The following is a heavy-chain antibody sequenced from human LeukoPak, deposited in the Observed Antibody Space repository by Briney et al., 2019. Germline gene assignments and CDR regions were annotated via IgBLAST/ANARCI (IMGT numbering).Heavy chain of an antibody. CDR1: GGSISSYY. D-gene: IGHD3-9*01. V-gene: IGHV4-59*08. CDR3: ARISLYYDILTGYQRGYFDY. J-gene: IGHJ4*02. Sequence: SETLSLTCTVSGGSISSYYWSWIRQPPGKGLEWIGYIYYSGSTNYNPSLRSRVTISLDTSKNQFSLKLSSVTAADTAVYYCARISLYYDILTGYQRGYFDYWGQGTLVTVSS. CDR2: IYYSGST.